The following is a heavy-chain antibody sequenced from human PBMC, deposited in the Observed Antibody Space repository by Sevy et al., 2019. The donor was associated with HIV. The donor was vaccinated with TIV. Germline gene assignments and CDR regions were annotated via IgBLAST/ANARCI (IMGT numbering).Heavy chain of an antibody. J-gene: IGHJ4*02. Sequence: GGSLRLSCIESGFTPSNYDIHWVRQAAGKGLEWVAFIQYDGSIQYYADSVKGRFTISRDNSKNTLYLQMNSLRPEDTAIYYCAKRGSKSGYALGYWGQGTLVTVSS. CDR1: GFTPSNYD. CDR2: IQYDGSIQ. V-gene: IGHV3-30*02. CDR3: AKRGSKSGYALGY. D-gene: IGHD5-12*01.